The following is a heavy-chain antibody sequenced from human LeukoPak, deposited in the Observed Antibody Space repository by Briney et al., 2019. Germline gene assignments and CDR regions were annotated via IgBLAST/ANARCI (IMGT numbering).Heavy chain of an antibody. V-gene: IGHV4-59*12. CDR2: IYYSGST. Sequence: PSETLSLTCTVSGGSISSYSWSWIRQPPGKGLEWIGGIYYSGSTYYKASLKSRVTISVDTSKTHFSLKLTSVTAADTAVYSCARDQVTTVTTWAFDIWGQGTMVTVSS. J-gene: IGHJ3*02. CDR1: GGSISSYS. D-gene: IGHD4-17*01. CDR3: ARDQVTTVTTWAFDI.